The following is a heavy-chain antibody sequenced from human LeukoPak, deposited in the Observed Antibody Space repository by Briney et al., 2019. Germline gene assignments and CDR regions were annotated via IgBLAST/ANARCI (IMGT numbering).Heavy chain of an antibody. CDR1: GYTFTGYY. V-gene: IGHV1-2*02. CDR2: VNPNTGDT. J-gene: IGHJ4*02. CDR3: ARDQDYRNYVAEY. Sequence: GASVKVSCKASGYTFTGYYMHWVRQAPGQGLEGMGCVNPNTGDTNYAQKFQGRVTMTRDTSISTAYLELSRLRSDDTAVYYCARDQDYRNYVAEYWGQGTLVTVSS. D-gene: IGHD4-11*01.